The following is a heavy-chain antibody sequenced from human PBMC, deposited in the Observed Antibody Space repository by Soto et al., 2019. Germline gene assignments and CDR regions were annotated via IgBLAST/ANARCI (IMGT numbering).Heavy chain of an antibody. Sequence: SETLSLTCTVSGGSISSSSSYWGWIRQPPGKGLEWVGSIYYLGNTYYNPSLGSRVTISVDTSKNQFSLKLRSVTAADTAVYYCARHVDGDYPYYSTDVWGTGTMVTVSS. V-gene: IGHV4-39*01. CDR3: ARHVDGDYPYYSTDV. J-gene: IGHJ6*03. D-gene: IGHD4-17*01. CDR1: GGSISSSSSY. CDR2: IYYLGNT.